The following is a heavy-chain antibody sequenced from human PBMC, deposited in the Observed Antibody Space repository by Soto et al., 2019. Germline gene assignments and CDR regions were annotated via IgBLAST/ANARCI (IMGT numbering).Heavy chain of an antibody. J-gene: IGHJ5*02. V-gene: IGHV3-9*01. CDR1: GFTFDDYA. D-gene: IGHD3-22*01. Sequence: EVQLVESGGGLVQPGRSLRLSCAASGFTFDDYAMHWVRQAPWKGLEWVSGISWNSGSIGYAESVKGRFTISRDKAKNSLYRQMNSLRAEDTALYYCAKALDYDSSGSPFDPWGQGTLVTVSS. CDR3: AKALDYDSSGSPFDP. CDR2: ISWNSGSI.